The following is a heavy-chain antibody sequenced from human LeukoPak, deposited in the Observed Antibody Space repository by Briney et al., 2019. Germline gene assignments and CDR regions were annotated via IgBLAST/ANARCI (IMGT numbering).Heavy chain of an antibody. CDR2: IYYSGST. D-gene: IGHD6-13*01. CDR1: GGSISSYY. J-gene: IGHJ4*02. V-gene: IGHV4-59*08. Sequence: SETLSLTCTVSGGSISSYYWSWIRQTPGKGLEWIGYIYYSGSTNYNPSLKSRVTISVDTSKNQFSLKLSSVTAADTAVYYCARVSSIASDGLWYFDYWGQGTLITVSS. CDR3: ARVSSIASDGLWYFDY.